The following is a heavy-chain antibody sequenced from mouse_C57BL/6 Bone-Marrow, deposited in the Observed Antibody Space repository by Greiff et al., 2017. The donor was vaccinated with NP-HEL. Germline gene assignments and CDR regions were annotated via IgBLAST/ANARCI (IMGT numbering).Heavy chain of an antibody. J-gene: IGHJ2*01. V-gene: IGHV3-5*01. D-gene: IGHD2-3*01. Sequence: VQLQQSGPGLVKPSQTVFLTCTVTGISITTGNYRWSWIRQFPGNKLEWIGYIYYSGTITYNPSLPSRTTITRDTPKNQFFLEMNSLTAEDTATYYCARERFYDGYYVDYWGQDTTLTVSS. CDR1: GISITTGNYR. CDR3: ARERFYDGYYVDY. CDR2: IYYSGTI.